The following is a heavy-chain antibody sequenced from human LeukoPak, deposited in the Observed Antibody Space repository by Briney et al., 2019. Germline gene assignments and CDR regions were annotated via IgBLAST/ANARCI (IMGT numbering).Heavy chain of an antibody. V-gene: IGHV4-39*01. CDR3: ASAYDSSGYYPFDY. CDR2: IYYSGST. Sequence: PSETLSLTCTVSGGSISSSSYYWGWIRRPPGKGLEWIGSIYYSGSTYYNPSLKSRVTISVDTSKNQFSLKLSSVTAADTAVYYCASAYDSSGYYPFDYWGQGTLVTVSS. J-gene: IGHJ4*02. CDR1: GGSISSSSYY. D-gene: IGHD3-22*01.